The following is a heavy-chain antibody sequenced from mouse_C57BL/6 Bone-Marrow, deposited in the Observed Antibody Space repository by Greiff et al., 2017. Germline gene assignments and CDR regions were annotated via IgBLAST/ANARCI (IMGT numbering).Heavy chain of an antibody. CDR2: ISYDGSN. CDR3: ARDESYYYGHWYFDV. Sequence: EVKLQESGPGLVKPSQSLSLTCSVTGYSITSGYYWYWIRQFPGNKLEWMGYISYDGSNNYNPSLKNRIPITRDTSKNQFILKLNSVTTEDTATYYCARDESYYYGHWYFDVWGTGTTVTVSS. CDR1: GYSITSGYY. J-gene: IGHJ1*03. D-gene: IGHD1-1*01. V-gene: IGHV3-6*01.